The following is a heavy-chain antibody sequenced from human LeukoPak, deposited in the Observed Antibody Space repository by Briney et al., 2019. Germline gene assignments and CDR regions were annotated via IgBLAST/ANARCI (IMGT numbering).Heavy chain of an antibody. J-gene: IGHJ4*02. CDR3: ARVVRMSSGSDY. CDR2: ISSSGSTI. V-gene: IGHV3-48*03. D-gene: IGHD3-22*01. Sequence: PGGSLRLSCAASGFTFRSYEMNWVRQAPGKGLEWVSYISSSGSTIYYADSVKGRFTISRDNAKNSLYLQMNSLRAEDTAVYYCARVVRMSSGSDYWGQGTLVTVSS. CDR1: GFTFRSYE.